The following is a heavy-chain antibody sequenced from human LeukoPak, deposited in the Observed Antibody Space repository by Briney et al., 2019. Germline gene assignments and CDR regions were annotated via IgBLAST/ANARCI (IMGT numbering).Heavy chain of an antibody. CDR2: INHSGST. D-gene: IGHD2-21*02. Sequence: PGGSLRLSCAASGFTVSSNYMNWVRQAPGKGLEWIGEINHSGSTNYNPSLKSRVTISVDTSKNQFSLKLSSVTAADTAVYYCARALTGCGGDCHHGYWGQGTLVTVSS. CDR1: GFTVSSNY. V-gene: IGHV4-34*01. CDR3: ARALTGCGGDCHHGY. J-gene: IGHJ4*02.